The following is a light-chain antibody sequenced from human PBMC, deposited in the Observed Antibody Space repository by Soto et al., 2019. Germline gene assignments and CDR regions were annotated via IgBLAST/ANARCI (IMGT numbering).Light chain of an antibody. Sequence: DIQMTQSPSSLSASVGDRVTITCRASQAISNYLNWYQQKPGKAPKLLIYDASNLETGVPSKFSGSGSGTDFTFTISSLQPEDIATYYCQQYDNLPSLTFGGGTKVEIK. CDR1: QAISNY. CDR3: QQYDNLPSLT. V-gene: IGKV1-33*01. J-gene: IGKJ4*01. CDR2: DAS.